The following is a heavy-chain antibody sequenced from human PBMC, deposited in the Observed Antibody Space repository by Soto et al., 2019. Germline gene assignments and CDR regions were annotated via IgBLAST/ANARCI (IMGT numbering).Heavy chain of an antibody. V-gene: IGHV1-18*01. CDR1: GYTFTSYG. D-gene: IGHD2-15*01. Sequence: SVKVSCKASGYTFTSYGISWVRQAPGQGLEWMGWISAYNGNTNYAQKLQGRVTMTTDTSTSTAYMELRSLRSDDTAVYYCARAAGYCSGGSCYGQVLDYYYGMDVWGQGTTVTVS. CDR3: ARAAGYCSGGSCYGQVLDYYYGMDV. CDR2: ISAYNGNT. J-gene: IGHJ6*02.